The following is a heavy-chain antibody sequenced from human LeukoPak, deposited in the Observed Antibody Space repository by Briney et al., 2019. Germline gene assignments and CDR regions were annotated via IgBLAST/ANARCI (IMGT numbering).Heavy chain of an antibody. CDR3: AKAGHCSSSSCYNWFDP. J-gene: IGHJ5*02. V-gene: IGHV3-23*01. Sequence: GGSLRLSCAASGFTFGSYAMSWVRQAPGKGLEWVSTISGGGITYFPDSVKGRFTISRDNLKNTLYLQMNSLRAEDTAVYYCAKAGHCSSSSCYNWFDPWGQGTLVTVSS. D-gene: IGHD2-2*01. CDR2: ISGGGIT. CDR1: GFTFGSYA.